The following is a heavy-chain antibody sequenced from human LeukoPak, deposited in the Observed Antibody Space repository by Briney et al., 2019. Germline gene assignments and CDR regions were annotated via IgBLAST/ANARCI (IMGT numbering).Heavy chain of an antibody. CDR3: ARAQGGYDFAAFDI. CDR2: INAGNGNT. V-gene: IGHV1-3*01. D-gene: IGHD5-12*01. J-gene: IGHJ3*02. Sequence: GASVKVSCKASGYTFTSYAMHWVRQAPGQRLEWMGWINAGNGNTKYSQKFQGRVTITRDTSAGTAYMELSSLTSEDTAVYYCARAQGGYDFAAFDIWGQGTVVIVSS. CDR1: GYTFTSYA.